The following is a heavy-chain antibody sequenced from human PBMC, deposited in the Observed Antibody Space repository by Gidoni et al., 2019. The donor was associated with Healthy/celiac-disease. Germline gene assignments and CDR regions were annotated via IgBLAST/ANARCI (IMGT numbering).Heavy chain of an antibody. CDR3: ARGLWDPRRYYFDY. D-gene: IGHD3-16*01. J-gene: IGHJ4*02. CDR1: GGSISSGSYY. CDR2: IYYSGRT. V-gene: IGHV4-31*03. Sequence: QVQLQESCPGLVKPSQTLSLTCTVSGGSISSGSYYWSWIRQHPGKGLAWIGYIYYSGRTYYNTSLKSRVTISVDTSKNQFSLKLSSVTSADTAVYYWARGLWDPRRYYFDYWGQGTLVTVSS.